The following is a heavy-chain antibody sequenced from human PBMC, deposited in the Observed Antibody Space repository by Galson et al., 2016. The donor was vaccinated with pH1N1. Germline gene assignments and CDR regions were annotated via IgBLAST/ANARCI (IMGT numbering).Heavy chain of an antibody. D-gene: IGHD5/OR15-5a*01. CDR2: ISSTSRNI. J-gene: IGHJ4*02. CDR1: GFIFSAYT. Sequence: SLRLSCAASGFIFSAYTMNWVRQAPGKGPEWVSSISSTSRNIYYADSVKGRFTISRDNAKNSLYLQINNLRAEDTAVYYCARAGGVYPCDYWGQGSLVTVSS. V-gene: IGHV3-21*01. CDR3: ARAGGVYPCDY.